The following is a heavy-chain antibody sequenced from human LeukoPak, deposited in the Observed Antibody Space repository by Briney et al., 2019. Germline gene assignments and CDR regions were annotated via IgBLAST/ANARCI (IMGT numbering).Heavy chain of an antibody. Sequence: GGSLRLSCAPSGFTFTDYSMNWVRRAPGKGLEWVASISTVSTYTFYADSVKGRFSISRDNVRNLLYLQMSSLGAEDTAVYYCARDGSGFYLYNYMDVWGKGTTVTVSS. V-gene: IGHV3-21*06. CDR1: GFTFTDYS. D-gene: IGHD6-25*01. CDR3: ARDGSGFYLYNYMDV. J-gene: IGHJ6*03. CDR2: ISTVSTYT.